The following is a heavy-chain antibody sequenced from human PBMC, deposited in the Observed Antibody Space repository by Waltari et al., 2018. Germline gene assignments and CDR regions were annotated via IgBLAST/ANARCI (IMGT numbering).Heavy chain of an antibody. CDR3: AREYNYFDF. CDR1: GYTFNAYA. Sequence: QVQLVQSGAEVKQPGASVKVACKASGYTFNAYALSWVRQAPGQGLEWMGWISAYNGDTHYAQKFQGRVTMTTDTSTNTAYMELKNLRTDDTAVYYCAREYNYFDFWGQGSLVTVSS. D-gene: IGHD1-20*01. V-gene: IGHV1-18*01. CDR2: ISAYNGDT. J-gene: IGHJ4*02.